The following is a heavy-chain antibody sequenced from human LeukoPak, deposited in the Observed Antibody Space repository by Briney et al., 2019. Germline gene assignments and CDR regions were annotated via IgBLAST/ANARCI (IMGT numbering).Heavy chain of an antibody. Sequence: GGSLRLSCAASGFTFDDYAMHWVRHAPGKGLEWVSGISWNSGSIGYADSVKGRFTISRDNAKNPLYLQMNSLRAEDMALYYCAKDFLSDYYDSSGYFDYWGQGTLVTVSS. V-gene: IGHV3-9*03. J-gene: IGHJ4*02. CDR3: AKDFLSDYYDSSGYFDY. CDR1: GFTFDDYA. D-gene: IGHD3-22*01. CDR2: ISWNSGSI.